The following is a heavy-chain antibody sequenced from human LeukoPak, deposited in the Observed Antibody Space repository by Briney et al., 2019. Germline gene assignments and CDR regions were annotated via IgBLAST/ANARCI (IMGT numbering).Heavy chain of an antibody. Sequence: GASVKVSCKASGGTFSSYAISWVRQAPGQGLEWMGGIIPIFGTANYAQKFQGRVTITADKSTSTAYMELSSLRSEDTAVYYCARGRSLHPNYYYYMDVWGKGTTVTISS. D-gene: IGHD4-11*01. J-gene: IGHJ6*03. CDR3: ARGRSLHPNYYYYMDV. V-gene: IGHV1-69*06. CDR1: GGTFSSYA. CDR2: IIPIFGTA.